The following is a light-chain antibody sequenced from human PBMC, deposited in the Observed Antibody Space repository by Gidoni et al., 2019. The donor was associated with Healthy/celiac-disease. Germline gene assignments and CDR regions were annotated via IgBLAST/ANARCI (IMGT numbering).Light chain of an antibody. V-gene: IGKV1-5*03. CDR2: KAS. J-gene: IGKJ1*01. Sequence: DIHMTPSPSTLSASVGDRVTITCRASQSISSWLAWYQQKPGKAPKLLIYKASSLESGVPSRFSGSGSGTEFTLTISSLQPDDFATYYCKQYNSYYRTFGQXTKVEIK. CDR1: QSISSW. CDR3: KQYNSYYRT.